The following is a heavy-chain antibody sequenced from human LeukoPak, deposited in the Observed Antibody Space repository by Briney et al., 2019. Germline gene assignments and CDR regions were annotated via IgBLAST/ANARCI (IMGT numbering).Heavy chain of an antibody. V-gene: IGHV4-34*01. CDR2: INHSGST. D-gene: IGHD3-3*01. J-gene: IGHJ4*02. Sequence: PSETLSLTCAVYGGSFSGYYWSWIRQPPGKGLEWIGEINHSGSTNYNPSLKSRVTISVDTSKNQFSLKLSSVAAADTAVYYCARRWYDFWSGYYTGGTSFDYWGKGTLVTVSS. CDR3: ARRWYDFWSGYYTGGTSFDY. CDR1: GGSFSGYY.